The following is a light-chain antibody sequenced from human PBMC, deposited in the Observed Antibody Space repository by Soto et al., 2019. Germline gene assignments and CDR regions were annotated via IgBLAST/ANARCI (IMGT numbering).Light chain of an antibody. J-gene: IGKJ1*01. CDR2: GAS. CDR1: QSVSSSY. CDR3: QQYGSSPWT. Sequence: EIVLTQSPGTLSLSPEERATLSCRASQSVSSSYLAWYQQKPGQAPRLLMYGASSRATGIPDRFSGSGSGTDFTLTISRLEPEDFAAYYCQQYGSSPWTFGQGTKVEIK. V-gene: IGKV3-20*01.